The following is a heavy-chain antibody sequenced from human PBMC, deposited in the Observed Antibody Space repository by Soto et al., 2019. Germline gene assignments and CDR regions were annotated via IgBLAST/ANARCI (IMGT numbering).Heavy chain of an antibody. Sequence: SETLSLTCAVYGGPFSGYYWSWIRQPPGKGLEWIGEINHSGSTNYNPSLKSRVTISVDTSKNQFSLKLSSVTAADTAVYYCARGGYEQGIVVPQVGKFDYWGQGTLVTVSS. D-gene: IGHD3-22*01. V-gene: IGHV4-34*01. CDR3: ARGGYEQGIVVPQVGKFDY. CDR1: GGPFSGYY. J-gene: IGHJ4*02. CDR2: INHSGST.